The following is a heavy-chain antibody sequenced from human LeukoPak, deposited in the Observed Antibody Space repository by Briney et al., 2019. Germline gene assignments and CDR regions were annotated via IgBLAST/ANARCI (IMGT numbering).Heavy chain of an antibody. D-gene: IGHD1-26*01. CDR2: INPSGGST. CDR1: GYTFTGYY. J-gene: IGHJ4*02. CDR3: ARDFSGSYYENYFDY. V-gene: IGHV1-46*01. Sequence: ASVKVSCKASGYTFTGYYMHWVRQAPGQGLEWMGIINPSGGSTSYAQKFQGRVTMTRDMSTSTVYMELSSLRSEDTAVYYCARDFSGSYYENYFDYWGQGTLVTVSS.